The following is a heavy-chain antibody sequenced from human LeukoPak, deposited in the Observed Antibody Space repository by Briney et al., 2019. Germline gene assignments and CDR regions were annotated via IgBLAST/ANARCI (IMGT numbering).Heavy chain of an antibody. J-gene: IGHJ4*02. CDR3: AREGDHGYCSSTSCYTG. Sequence: GGSLRLSCAASGFTFSSYGMHWVRQAPGKGLEWVAVIWYDGSNKYYADSVKGRFTISRDNSKNTLYLQMNSLRAEDTAVYYCAREGDHGYCSSTSCYTGWGQGTLVTVSS. CDR2: IWYDGSNK. CDR1: GFTFSSYG. V-gene: IGHV3-33*01. D-gene: IGHD2-2*02.